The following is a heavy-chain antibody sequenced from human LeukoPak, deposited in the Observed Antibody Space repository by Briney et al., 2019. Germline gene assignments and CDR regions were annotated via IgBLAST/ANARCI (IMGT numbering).Heavy chain of an antibody. CDR2: IYYSGST. Sequence: PSQTLSLTCTVSGSSISSGGYYWSWIRQPPGKGLEWIGSIYYSGSTYYNPSLKSRVTISVDTSKNQFSLKLSSVTAADTAVYYCARLGFGKAVAKRPNNWFDPWGQGTLVTVSS. CDR1: GSSISSGGYY. D-gene: IGHD6-19*01. CDR3: ARLGFGKAVAKRPNNWFDP. J-gene: IGHJ5*02. V-gene: IGHV4-39*01.